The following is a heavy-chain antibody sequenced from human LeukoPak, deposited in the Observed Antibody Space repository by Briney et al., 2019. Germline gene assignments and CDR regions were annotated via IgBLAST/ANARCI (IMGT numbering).Heavy chain of an antibody. CDR2: INPNSGGT. CDR1: GYTFTGYY. Sequence: ASVKVSCKASGYTFTGYYMHWVRQAPGQGLEWMGWINPNSGGTNYAQKFQGRVTMTRDTSISTAYMELSRLRPDDTAVYYCASSSKGGYSRDAFDIWGQGTMVTVSS. CDR3: ASSSKGGYSRDAFDI. J-gene: IGHJ3*02. D-gene: IGHD6-13*01. V-gene: IGHV1-2*02.